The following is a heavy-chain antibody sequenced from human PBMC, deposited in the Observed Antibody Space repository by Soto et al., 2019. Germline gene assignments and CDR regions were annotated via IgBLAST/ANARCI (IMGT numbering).Heavy chain of an antibody. J-gene: IGHJ4*02. D-gene: IGHD6-19*01. CDR2: ISWNSGSI. Sequence: EVQLVESGGGLVQPGRSLRLSCAASGFTFDDYAMHWVRQAPGKGLEWVSGISWNSGSIGYADSVKGRFIISRDNAKNSLYLQMNSLRAEDTALYYCAKDVSHSSGWYYFDYWGQGTLVTVSS. CDR1: GFTFDDYA. V-gene: IGHV3-9*01. CDR3: AKDVSHSSGWYYFDY.